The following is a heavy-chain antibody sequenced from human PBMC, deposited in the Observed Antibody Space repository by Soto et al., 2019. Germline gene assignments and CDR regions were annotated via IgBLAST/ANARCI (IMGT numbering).Heavy chain of an antibody. V-gene: IGHV4-59*01. CDR2: IYYSGST. CDR3: ARISAARLDY. CDR1: GGSIISYS. D-gene: IGHD6-13*01. Sequence: SETLCLTCTVSGGSIISYSWSWIRQPPGKGLEWIGYIYYSGSTNYNPSLKSRVTISVDTSKNQFSLKLSSVTAADTAVYYCARISAARLDYWGQGTLVTVSS. J-gene: IGHJ4*02.